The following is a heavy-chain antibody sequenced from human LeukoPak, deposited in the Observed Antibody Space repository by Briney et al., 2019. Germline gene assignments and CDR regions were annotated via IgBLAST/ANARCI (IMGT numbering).Heavy chain of an antibody. CDR3: AKVFPEGLVWGVTNYFDF. J-gene: IGHJ4*02. D-gene: IGHD3-10*01. Sequence: PGGSLRLSCAASGFTFSSYGMHWVRQAPGKGLEWVAVISYDGSNKYYADSVKGRFTISRDNSKNTLYLQMNSLRAEDTAVYYCAKVFPEGLVWGVTNYFDFWGQGTLVTVSS. V-gene: IGHV3-30*18. CDR1: GFTFSSYG. CDR2: ISYDGSNK.